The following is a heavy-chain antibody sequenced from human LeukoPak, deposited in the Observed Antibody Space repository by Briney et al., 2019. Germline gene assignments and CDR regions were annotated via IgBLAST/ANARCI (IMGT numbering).Heavy chain of an antibody. CDR3: ARGGYSYGDDY. D-gene: IGHD5-18*01. Sequence: PSETLSLTCAVYGGSFSGYSWSWIRQPPGKGLEWIGEINHSGSTNYNPSLKSRVTISVDTSKNQFSLKLSSVTAADTAVYYCARGGYSYGDDYWGQGTLVTVSS. CDR2: INHSGST. CDR1: GGSFSGYS. V-gene: IGHV4-34*01. J-gene: IGHJ4*02.